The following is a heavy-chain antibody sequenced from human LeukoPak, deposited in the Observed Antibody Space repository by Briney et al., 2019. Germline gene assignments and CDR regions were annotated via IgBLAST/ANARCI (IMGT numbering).Heavy chain of an antibody. V-gene: IGHV4-34*01. D-gene: IGHD6-13*01. CDR1: GGSFSGYY. Sequence: PSETLSPTCAVYGGSFSGYYWSWIRQPPGKGLEWIGEINHSGSTNYNPSLKSRVTISVDTSKNQFSLKLSSVTAADTAVYYCARAVGGAAAELFDYWGQGTLVTVSS. CDR3: ARAVGGAAAELFDY. J-gene: IGHJ4*02. CDR2: INHSGST.